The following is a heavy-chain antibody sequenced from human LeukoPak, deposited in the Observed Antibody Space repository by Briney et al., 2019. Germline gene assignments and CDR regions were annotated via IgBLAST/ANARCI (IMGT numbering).Heavy chain of an antibody. CDR1: GYTFTGYY. J-gene: IGHJ3*02. CDR2: INPNSGGT. CDR3: AREWTRGAGCYYWPDAFDI. Sequence: ASVKVSCKASGYTFTGYYMHWVRQAPGQGLEWMGWINPNSGGTNYAQKFQGRVTMTRDTSISTAYMELSRLRSDDTAVYYCAREWTRGAGCYYWPDAFDIWGQGTMVTVSS. V-gene: IGHV1-2*02. D-gene: IGHD1-26*01.